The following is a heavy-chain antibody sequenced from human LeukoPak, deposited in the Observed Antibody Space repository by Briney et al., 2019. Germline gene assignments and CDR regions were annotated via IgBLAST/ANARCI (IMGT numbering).Heavy chain of an antibody. CDR1: GYSISSGYY. D-gene: IGHD4-17*01. J-gene: IGHJ3*02. V-gene: IGHV4-38-2*02. Sequence: SETLSLTCTVSGYSISSGYYWGWIRQPPGKGLEWIGSIYHSGSTYYNPSLKSRVTISVDTSKNQFSLKLSSVTAADTAVYYCARLRYDYGDYVGAFDIWGQGTMVTVSS. CDR2: IYHSGST. CDR3: ARLRYDYGDYVGAFDI.